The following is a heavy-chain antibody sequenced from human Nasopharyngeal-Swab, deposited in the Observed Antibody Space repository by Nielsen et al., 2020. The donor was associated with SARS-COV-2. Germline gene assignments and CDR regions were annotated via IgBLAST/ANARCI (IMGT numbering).Heavy chain of an antibody. CDR2: IYYSGST. V-gene: IGHV4-39*07. J-gene: IGHJ5*02. Sequence: SETLSLTCHVSGGSISSSSYYWVWIRQPPGKGLEWIGSIYYSGSTYYNPSLKSRVTISVDTSKNQFSLKLSSVTAADTAVYYCARGASEVVVIVWFDPWGQGTLVTVSS. CDR1: GGSISSSSYY. D-gene: IGHD3-22*01. CDR3: ARGASEVVVIVWFDP.